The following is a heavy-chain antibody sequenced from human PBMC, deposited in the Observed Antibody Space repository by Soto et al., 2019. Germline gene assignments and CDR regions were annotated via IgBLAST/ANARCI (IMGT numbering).Heavy chain of an antibody. CDR1: GFTLSSYA. Sequence: EVQVLEAGGGVVQPGGSLRLSCAASGFTLSSYAMSWVRQAPGKGLEWVPTISGSGGNTYDADYVKGRFTISRDNSKNTLYLQMNSLRGEDTAIYYCAKDRGSGNYGVNAFAIWGQGTMVTVSS. V-gene: IGHV3-23*01. D-gene: IGHD1-26*01. J-gene: IGHJ3*02. CDR3: AKDRGSGNYGVNAFAI. CDR2: ISGSGGNT.